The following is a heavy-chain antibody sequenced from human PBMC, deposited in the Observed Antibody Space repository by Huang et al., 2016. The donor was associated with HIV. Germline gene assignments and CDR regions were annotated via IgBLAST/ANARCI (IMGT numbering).Heavy chain of an antibody. CDR3: ARLPGSITMIRGVITDPY. J-gene: IGHJ4*02. CDR2: ICYSGST. D-gene: IGHD3-10*01. V-gene: IGHV4-39*02. Sequence: QLQLQESGPGLVKPSETLSLTCTVSGGSIRSDNYYWGWIRQPPGKGLEWIEGICYSGSTYYNPSLKRRVTITGDTSKNHFSLRMRSVTAADTAVYYCARLPGSITMIRGVITDPYWGQGTLVTVSS. CDR1: GGSIRSDNYY.